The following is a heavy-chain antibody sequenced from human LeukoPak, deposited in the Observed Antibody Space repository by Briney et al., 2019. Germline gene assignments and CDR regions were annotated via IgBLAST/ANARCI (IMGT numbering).Heavy chain of an antibody. D-gene: IGHD2-15*01. CDR1: GFTFSSYG. V-gene: IGHV3-7*01. CDR2: IKQDGSER. J-gene: IGHJ3*02. CDR3: ARGSGEFDI. Sequence: GGSLRLSCAASGFTFSSYGMHWVRQAPGKGLEWVANIKQDGSERYYVDSVKGRFTISRDNAKNSLYLQMSSLRAEDTAVYYCARGSGEFDIWGQGTMVTVSS.